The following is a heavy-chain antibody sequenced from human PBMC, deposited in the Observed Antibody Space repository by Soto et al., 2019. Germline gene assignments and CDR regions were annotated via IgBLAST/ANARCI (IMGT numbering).Heavy chain of an antibody. V-gene: IGHV4-59*08. Sequence: PSETLSLPCTVSGGPISSYYWSWIRQPPGKGLEWIGYIYYSGSTYYNPSLKSRVTVSVDTSKNQFSLKLSSVTAADTAVYYCARYIVLVPAAMYYFDYWGQGTLVTVSS. CDR2: IYYSGST. CDR3: ARYIVLVPAAMYYFDY. D-gene: IGHD2-2*01. J-gene: IGHJ4*02. CDR1: GGPISSYY.